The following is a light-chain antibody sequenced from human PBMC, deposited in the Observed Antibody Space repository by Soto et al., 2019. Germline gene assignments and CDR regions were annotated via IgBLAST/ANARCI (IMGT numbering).Light chain of an antibody. CDR1: QTISSW. CDR2: GAS. CDR3: QQTYTTPEIT. V-gene: IGKV1-39*01. J-gene: IGKJ5*01. Sequence: DIQMTQSPSTLSGSVGDRVTITCRASQTISSWWAWYQLKPGKAPNLLMYGASYLKSGVPTRFSGSGSGTDFTLTISSLQPEDFAIYYCQQTYTTPEITFGQGTRLEIK.